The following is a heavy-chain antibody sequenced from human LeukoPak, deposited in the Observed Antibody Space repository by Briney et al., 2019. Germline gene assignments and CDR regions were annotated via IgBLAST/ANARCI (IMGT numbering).Heavy chain of an antibody. CDR2: INPSGGST. CDR3: ARDRGSRGLFDY. CDR1: GYTFTSYY. Sequence: ASVKVSCKASGYTFTSYYMHWVRQAPGQGLEWMRIINPSGGSTSYAQKFQGRVTMTRDTSTSTVYMELSSLRSEDTAVYYCARDRGSRGLFDYWGQGTLVTVSS. V-gene: IGHV1-46*01. J-gene: IGHJ4*02.